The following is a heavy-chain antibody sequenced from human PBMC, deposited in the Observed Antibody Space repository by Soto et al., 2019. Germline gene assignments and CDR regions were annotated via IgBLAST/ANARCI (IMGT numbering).Heavy chain of an antibody. CDR3: ASLSRLGRIDH. D-gene: IGHD2-21*01. V-gene: IGHV4-38-2*01. J-gene: IGHJ4*02. Sequence: PSETLSLTCAVSGYPISSGYYWGWIRQPPGKGLEWIGSIYHSGSTYYNPSLKSRVTISVDTSKNQFSLKLSSVTAADTAVYYCASLSRLGRIDHWGQGTLVTVSS. CDR1: GYPISSGYY. CDR2: IYHSGST.